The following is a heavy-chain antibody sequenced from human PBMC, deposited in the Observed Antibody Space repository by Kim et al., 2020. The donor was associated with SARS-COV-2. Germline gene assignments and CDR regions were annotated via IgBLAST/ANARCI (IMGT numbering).Heavy chain of an antibody. Sequence: GESLKISCKAAGFTFTDFWIGWVRQIPGKGLEWIGIIYPDDSYLRYSPSFQGQVTISADESLSTAYLQWGSLKASDTAMYYCARQPPPFAFDFWGQGTLVAVSS. CDR1: GFTFTDFW. J-gene: IGHJ4*02. V-gene: IGHV5-51*01. CDR3: ARQPPPFAFDF. CDR2: IYPDDSYL. D-gene: IGHD3-3*01.